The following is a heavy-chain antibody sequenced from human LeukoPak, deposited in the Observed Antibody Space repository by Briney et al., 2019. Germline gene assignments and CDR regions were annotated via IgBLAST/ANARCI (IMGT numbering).Heavy chain of an antibody. CDR1: GGSISSYY. CDR2: IYYSGST. D-gene: IGHD6-6*01. V-gene: IGHV4-59*01. CDR3: ARGVEYSSSSGLGY. Sequence: KSSETLSLTCTVSGGSISSYYWSWIRQPPGKGLEWIGYIYYSGSTNYNPSLKSRVTISVDTSKNRFSLKLSSVTAADTALYYCARGVEYSSSSGLGYWGQRTLVTVSS. J-gene: IGHJ4*02.